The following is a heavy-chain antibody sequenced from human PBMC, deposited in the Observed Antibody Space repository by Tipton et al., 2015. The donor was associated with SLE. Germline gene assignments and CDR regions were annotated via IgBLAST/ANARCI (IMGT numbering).Heavy chain of an antibody. CDR2: IYTSGRT. CDR1: GDSISNYY. J-gene: IGHJ3*02. D-gene: IGHD5-24*01. V-gene: IGHV4-4*07. Sequence: TLSLTCTVSGDSISNYYWSWIRQPAGKGLEWIGRIYTSGRTNYNPSLKSRVTMSVDTSKNQLSLKMSSVTAADTAVYYCARGKSSPIRLLDAFDIWGQGTMVTVSS. CDR3: ARGKSSPIRLLDAFDI.